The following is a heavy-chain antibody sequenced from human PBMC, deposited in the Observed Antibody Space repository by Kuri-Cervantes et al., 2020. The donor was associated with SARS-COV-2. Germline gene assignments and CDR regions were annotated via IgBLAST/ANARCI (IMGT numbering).Heavy chain of an antibody. CDR1: GFSFTSYS. D-gene: IGHD3-9*01. J-gene: IGHJ6*02. Sequence: GGSLRLSCAASGFSFTSYSMTWVRQTPGKGLEWVSSISRTSTYKHYADSVKGRFSMSRDNAKNSLYLQLESPRVEDTAIYYCARGGSGDSRPSHYDIPDFYYTLDVWGQGTTVTVSS. V-gene: IGHV3-21*06. CDR2: ISRTSTYK. CDR3: ARGGSGDSRPSHYDIPDFYYTLDV.